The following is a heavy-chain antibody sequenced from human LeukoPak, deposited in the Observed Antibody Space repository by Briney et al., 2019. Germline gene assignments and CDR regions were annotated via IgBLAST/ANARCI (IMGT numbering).Heavy chain of an antibody. CDR3: ARDQEGFDY. CDR1: GYSFTSNY. J-gene: IGHJ4*02. V-gene: IGHV1-46*01. CDR2: IYPSDGST. Sequence: ASVKVSCKASGYSFTSNYTHWVRQAPGQGLEWMGMIYPSDGSTSYAQKFQGRVTVTRDTSTSTVHMELSGLRSEDTAVYYCARDQEGFDYWGQGTLVTVSS.